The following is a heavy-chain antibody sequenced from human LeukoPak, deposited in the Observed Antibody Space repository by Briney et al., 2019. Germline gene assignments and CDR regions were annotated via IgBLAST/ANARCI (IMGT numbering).Heavy chain of an antibody. D-gene: IGHD4-17*01. Sequence: GASVKVSCKASGYTFTTYPMHWVRQAPGQRLEWMGWINTGNGNTKYSQNFQGRVTITRDTSASIAYMELSSLTSEDTAVYYCARDVGYGDPWGQGTLVTVSS. J-gene: IGHJ5*02. CDR1: GYTFTTYP. CDR3: ARDVGYGDP. CDR2: INTGNGNT. V-gene: IGHV1-3*04.